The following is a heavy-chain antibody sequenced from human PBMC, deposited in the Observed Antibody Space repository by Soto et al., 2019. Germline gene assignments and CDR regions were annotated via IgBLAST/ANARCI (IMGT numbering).Heavy chain of an antibody. Sequence: SETLSLTCTVSGGSIRGSYYSWGWIRQPPGKGLEWIGYVYSTGSTYYNPSLNSRISISVDTSKNQFSLILTSVSAADTAVYYCAKVTVVGAASMMTYWGPGTLVTVSS. D-gene: IGHD2-2*01. CDR2: VYSTGST. CDR1: GGSIRGSYYS. J-gene: IGHJ4*02. V-gene: IGHV4-30-4*01. CDR3: AKVTVVGAASMMTY.